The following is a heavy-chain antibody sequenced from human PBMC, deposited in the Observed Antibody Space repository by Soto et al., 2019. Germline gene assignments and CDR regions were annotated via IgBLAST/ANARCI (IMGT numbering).Heavy chain of an antibody. Sequence: ASVKVSCKASGYTFTGYYMHWVRQAPGQGLEWMGWINPNSGGTNYAQRFQGRVTMTRDTSISTAYMELSRLRSDDTAVYYCARADYDILTGYGYGMDVWGQGTTVTVSS. V-gene: IGHV1-2*02. D-gene: IGHD3-9*01. CDR3: ARADYDILTGYGYGMDV. J-gene: IGHJ6*02. CDR1: GYTFTGYY. CDR2: INPNSGGT.